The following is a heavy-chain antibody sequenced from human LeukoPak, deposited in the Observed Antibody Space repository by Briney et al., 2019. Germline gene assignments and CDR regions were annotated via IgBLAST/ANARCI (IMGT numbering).Heavy chain of an antibody. CDR1: GFTFSSYH. Sequence: GGSLTLSCAASGFTFSSYHINWVRQAPGKGLEWVSSISYNSENIYYADSVKGRFTISRDNSKNTLYLQMNSLRAEDTAVYYCARAYSSSWSLAKFDYWGQGTLVTVSS. J-gene: IGHJ4*02. CDR3: ARAYSSSWSLAKFDY. CDR2: ISYNSENI. V-gene: IGHV3-21*01. D-gene: IGHD6-13*01.